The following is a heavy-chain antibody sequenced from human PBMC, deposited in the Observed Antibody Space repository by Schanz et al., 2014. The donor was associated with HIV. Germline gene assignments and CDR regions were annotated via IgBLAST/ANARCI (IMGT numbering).Heavy chain of an antibody. CDR3: AKVVRFAMVTAPYYFDS. CDR2: LSGSGDRT. J-gene: IGHJ4*02. CDR1: GFSFLRYE. D-gene: IGHD2-15*01. V-gene: IGHV3-23*01. Sequence: EVQLLESGGGLEQPGGSLRLSCAGSGFSFLRYEMSWVRQAPGKGLEWLSTLSGSGDRTYYADSVKGRFTISRDNSKNTLYLQMNSLRAEDTAVYYCAKVVRFAMVTAPYYFDSWGQGTLVTVSS.